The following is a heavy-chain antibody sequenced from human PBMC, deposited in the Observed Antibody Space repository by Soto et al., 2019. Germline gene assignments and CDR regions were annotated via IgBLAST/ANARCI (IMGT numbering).Heavy chain of an antibody. D-gene: IGHD3-10*01. Sequence: EVQLVESGGDLAKPGGSLRLSCAVSGFTFSYAWMNWVRQAPGKGLEWVGRIKSKTDGGTTDYAAPVKGRFTISRGESRNMVFPQMNSPGTEDQAGFFCAPSRGGLLYWGQGTRVTVSS. CDR1: GFTFSYAW. CDR2: IKSKTDGGTT. J-gene: IGHJ4*02. V-gene: IGHV3-15*07. CDR3: APSRGGLLY.